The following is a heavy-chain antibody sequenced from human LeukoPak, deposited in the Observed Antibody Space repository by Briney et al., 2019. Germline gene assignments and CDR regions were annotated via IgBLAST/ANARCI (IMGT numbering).Heavy chain of an antibody. D-gene: IGHD3-10*01. Sequence: GGYLRLSCAASGFTFSSYWMSWVRQAPGKGLEWVANIKQDGSEKYYVDSVKGRFTISRDNAKNSLYLQMNSLRAEDTAVYYCARDGGLLWFGELYNYFDYWGQGTLVTVSS. CDR2: IKQDGSEK. CDR3: ARDGGLLWFGELYNYFDY. CDR1: GFTFSSYW. J-gene: IGHJ4*02. V-gene: IGHV3-7*01.